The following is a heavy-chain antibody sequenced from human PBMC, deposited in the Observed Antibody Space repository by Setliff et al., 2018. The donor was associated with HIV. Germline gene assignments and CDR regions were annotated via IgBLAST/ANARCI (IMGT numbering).Heavy chain of an antibody. CDR1: RFSFSTSW. CDR3: ARVLLITNAVYGVVSNRFDP. J-gene: IGHJ5*02. Sequence: GGSLRLSCATSRFSFSTSWMTWVRQTPGKGLEWVASISPDGTRNHCVGSVKGRFTASRDNAKSSLYLQMNSLRAEDTAVYFCARVLLITNAVYGVVSNRFDPWGRGSQVTVSS. V-gene: IGHV3-7*03. CDR2: ISPDGTRN. D-gene: IGHD3-3*01.